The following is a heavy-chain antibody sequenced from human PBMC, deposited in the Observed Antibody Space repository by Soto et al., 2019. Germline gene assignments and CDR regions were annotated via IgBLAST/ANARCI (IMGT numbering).Heavy chain of an antibody. CDR2: SYYSGST. CDR3: ARYKDSSGYYYTDY. J-gene: IGHJ4*02. D-gene: IGHD3-22*01. V-gene: IGHV4-31*03. CDR1: GGSISRSGYY. Sequence: QVQLQESGPGLVQPSQTLSLTCTVSGGSISRSGYYWSWIRQHPGRGLEWIGYSYYSGSTYYNPSLTSRVTISVDTSKNQCSLKLSTVTAADTAVYYCARYKDSSGYYYTDYWGQGTLVTVSS.